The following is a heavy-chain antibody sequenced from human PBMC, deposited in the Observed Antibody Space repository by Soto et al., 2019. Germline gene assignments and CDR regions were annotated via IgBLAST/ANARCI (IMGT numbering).Heavy chain of an antibody. CDR2: INHSGST. D-gene: IGHD6-13*01. CDR3: ARGIAAAGTGLYYYGMDV. Sequence: SETLSLTXAVYGGSFSGYYWSWIRQPPGKGLEWIGEINHSGSTNYNPSLKSRVTISVDTSKNQFSLKLSSVTAADTAVYYCARGIAAAGTGLYYYGMDVWGQGTTVTVSS. CDR1: GGSFSGYY. J-gene: IGHJ6*02. V-gene: IGHV4-34*01.